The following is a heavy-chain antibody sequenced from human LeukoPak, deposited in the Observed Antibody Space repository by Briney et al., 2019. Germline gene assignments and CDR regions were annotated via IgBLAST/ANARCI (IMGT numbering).Heavy chain of an antibody. Sequence: GGSLRLSCAASGFTFSSYWMSWVRQAPGKGLEWVANIKQDESEKYYVDSVKGRFTISRDNAKNSLYLQMNSLRAEDTAVYYCARDCSLSYYDFWSGRIYYYGMDVWGQGTTVTVSS. V-gene: IGHV3-7*03. CDR3: ARDCSLSYYDFWSGRIYYYGMDV. J-gene: IGHJ6*02. CDR1: GFTFSSYW. D-gene: IGHD3-3*01. CDR2: IKQDESEK.